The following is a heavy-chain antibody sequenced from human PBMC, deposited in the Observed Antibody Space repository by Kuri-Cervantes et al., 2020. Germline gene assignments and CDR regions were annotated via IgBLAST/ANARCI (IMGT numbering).Heavy chain of an antibody. V-gene: IGHV1-18*01. Sequence: ASVKVSCKASGYTFTSYGISWVRQAPGQGLEWMGWISAYNGNTNYAQKLQGRVTMTTDTSTSTAYMELRSLRSDDTAVYYCARGSSTYCSSTSCYVWFDPWGQGTLVTVSS. CDR1: GYTFTSYG. D-gene: IGHD2-2*01. CDR2: ISAYNGNT. J-gene: IGHJ5*02. CDR3: ARGSSTYCSSTSCYVWFDP.